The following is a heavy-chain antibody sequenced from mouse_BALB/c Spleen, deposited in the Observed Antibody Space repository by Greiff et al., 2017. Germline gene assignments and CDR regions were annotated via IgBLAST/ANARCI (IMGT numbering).Heavy chain of an antibody. Sequence: VKLVESGPGLVAPSQSLSITCTVSGFSLTSYGVHWVRQPPGKGLEWLGVIWAGGSTNYNSALMSRLSISKDNSKSQVFLKMNSLQTDDTAMYYCARFPYDYDTLYAMDYWGQGTSVTVSS. CDR1: GFSLTSYG. CDR3: ARFPYDYDTLYAMDY. CDR2: IWAGGST. D-gene: IGHD2-4*01. J-gene: IGHJ4*01. V-gene: IGHV2-9*02.